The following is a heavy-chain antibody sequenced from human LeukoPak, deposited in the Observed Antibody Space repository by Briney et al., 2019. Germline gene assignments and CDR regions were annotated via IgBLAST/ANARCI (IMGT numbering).Heavy chain of an antibody. J-gene: IGHJ4*02. CDR1: GFTFSSYA. Sequence: GGSLRLSCAASGFTFSSYAMSWVRQAPGEGLEWVSAISGSGGSTYYADSVKGRFTISRDNSKNTLYLQMSSLRAEDTAVYYCAAPPPDFWSGYYHDYWGQGTLVTVSS. CDR3: AAPPPDFWSGYYHDY. CDR2: ISGSGGST. V-gene: IGHV3-23*01. D-gene: IGHD3-3*01.